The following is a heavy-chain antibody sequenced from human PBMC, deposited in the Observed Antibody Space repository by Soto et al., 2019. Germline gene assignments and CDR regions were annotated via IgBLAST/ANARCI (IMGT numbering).Heavy chain of an antibody. CDR2: IWYDGSNK. D-gene: IGHD4-17*01. CDR3: ARDGTVYGDYEDPGVHDAFDI. J-gene: IGHJ3*02. CDR1: RFTFSSYG. Sequence: LRLSCAASRFTFSSYGMHWVRQAPGKGLEWVAVIWYDGSNKYYADSVKGRFTISRDNSKNTLYLQMNSLRAEDTAVYYCARDGTVYGDYEDPGVHDAFDIWGQGTMVTVSS. V-gene: IGHV3-33*01.